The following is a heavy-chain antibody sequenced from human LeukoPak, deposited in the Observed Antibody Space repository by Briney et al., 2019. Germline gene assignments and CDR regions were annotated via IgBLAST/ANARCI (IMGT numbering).Heavy chain of an antibody. J-gene: IGHJ2*01. D-gene: IGHD6-13*01. Sequence: GGSLRLSCAASGFTFSSYWMSWVRQAPGKGLEWVANIKQDGSEKYYVDSVKGRFTISRDNAKNSLYLQMNSLRAEDTAVYYCARKKAYSRKEGWYFDLWGRGTLVTVSS. V-gene: IGHV3-7*01. CDR1: GFTFSSYW. CDR2: IKQDGSEK. CDR3: ARKKAYSRKEGWYFDL.